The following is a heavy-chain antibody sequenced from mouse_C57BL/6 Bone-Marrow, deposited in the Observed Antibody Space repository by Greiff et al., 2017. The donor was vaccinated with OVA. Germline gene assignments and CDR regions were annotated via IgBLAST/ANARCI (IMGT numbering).Heavy chain of an antibody. V-gene: IGHV1-55*01. D-gene: IGHD1-1*02. Sequence: QVQLKQPGAELVRPGTSVKMSCKASGYTFTSYWITWVKQRPGQGLEWIGDIYPGSGSTNYNEKFKSKATLTVDTSSSTAYMQLSSLTSEDSAVYYCARYYPSYFDYWGQGTTLTVSS. CDR3: ARYYPSYFDY. J-gene: IGHJ2*01. CDR2: IYPGSGST. CDR1: GYTFTSYW.